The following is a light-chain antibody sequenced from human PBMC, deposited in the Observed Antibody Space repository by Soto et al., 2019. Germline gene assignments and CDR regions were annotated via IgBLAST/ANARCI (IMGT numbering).Light chain of an antibody. CDR1: SSDVGGYDY. J-gene: IGLJ1*01. CDR3: GLYTSENTHV. V-gene: IGLV2-14*01. Sequence: QSALTQPASVSGSPGQSITISCTGTSSDVGGYDYVSWYQLHPGKAPKLMVFEVSNRPSGVSYRFSGSKSGNTASLTISGLQAEDEADYYCGLYTSENTHVFGNGTKVAVL. CDR2: EVS.